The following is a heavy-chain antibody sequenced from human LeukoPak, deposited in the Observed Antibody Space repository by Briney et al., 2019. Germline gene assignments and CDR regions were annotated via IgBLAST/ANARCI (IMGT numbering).Heavy chain of an antibody. CDR2: IIPIFGTT. D-gene: IGHD3-16*01. V-gene: IGHV1-69*13. J-gene: IGHJ4*02. CDR3: ARQSSGGAIYAH. CDR1: GGTFNIYV. Sequence: SVTLSFTGSGGTFNIYVSEWVRQAPGQGKGWVGGIIPIFGTTNYAQRFQGRVTITADQSTNTAYMELSSLTSEDTAFYYCARQSSGGAIYAHWGQGTPVTVSS.